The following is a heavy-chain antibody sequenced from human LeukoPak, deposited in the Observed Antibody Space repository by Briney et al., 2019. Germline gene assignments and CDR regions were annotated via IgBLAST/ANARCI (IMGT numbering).Heavy chain of an antibody. CDR1: GFTFSSYS. D-gene: IGHD3-10*01. CDR2: ISSSSSTI. J-gene: IGHJ4*02. V-gene: IGHV3-48*01. CDR3: ARDRGTSD. Sequence: GALRLSCAASGFTFSSYSMNWVRQAPGKGLEWVSYISSSSSTIYYADSVKGRFTISRDNAKNSLYLQMNSLRAEDTAVYYCARDRGTSDWGQGTLVTVSS.